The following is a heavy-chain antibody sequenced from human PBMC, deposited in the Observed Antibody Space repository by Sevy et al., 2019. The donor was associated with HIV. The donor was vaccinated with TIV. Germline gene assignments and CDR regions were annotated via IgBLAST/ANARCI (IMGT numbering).Heavy chain of an antibody. CDR1: GFTFSSYA. CDR2: ISGSGGST. Sequence: GGSLRLSCAASGFTFSSYAMSWVRQAPGKGLEWVSAISGSGGSTYYADSVKGWFTISRDNSKNTLYLQMNSLRAEDTAVYYCAKGYVLRFLEWLPPGPSTHDAFDIWGQGTMVTVSS. V-gene: IGHV3-23*01. D-gene: IGHD3-3*01. CDR3: AKGYVLRFLEWLPPGPSTHDAFDI. J-gene: IGHJ3*02.